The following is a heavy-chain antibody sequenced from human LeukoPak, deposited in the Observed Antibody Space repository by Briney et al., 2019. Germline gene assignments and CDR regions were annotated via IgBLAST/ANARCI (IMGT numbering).Heavy chain of an antibody. V-gene: IGHV3-23*01. D-gene: IGHD3-10*01. J-gene: IGHJ4*02. Sequence: GGSLRLSCAASGFTFSSYAMSWVRQAPGKGLEWVSAISGSGGSTYYADSVKGRFTISRDNSKNTLYLQMNSLRAEDTAVYYCAKRDGITMVRGVGIDYWGQGTLVTVSS. CDR2: ISGSGGST. CDR1: GFTFSSYA. CDR3: AKRDGITMVRGVGIDY.